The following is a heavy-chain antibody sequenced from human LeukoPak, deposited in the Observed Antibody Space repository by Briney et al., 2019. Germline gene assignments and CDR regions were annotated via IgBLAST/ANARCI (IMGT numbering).Heavy chain of an antibody. Sequence: GGSPRLSCAASGFTFSSYNMNWVRQAPGKGPEWVSSITSSSSYIYYADSVKGRFTISRDNAKNSLYLQMDSLRVEDTAVYYCARDPYSGNYGPYYYYYMDVWGEGTTVTISS. J-gene: IGHJ6*03. CDR3: ARDPYSGNYGPYYYYYMDV. D-gene: IGHD1-26*01. CDR2: ITSSSSYI. V-gene: IGHV3-21*06. CDR1: GFTFSSYN.